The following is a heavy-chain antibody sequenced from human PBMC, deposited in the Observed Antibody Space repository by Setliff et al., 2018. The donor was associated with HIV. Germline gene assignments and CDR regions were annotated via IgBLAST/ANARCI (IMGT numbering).Heavy chain of an antibody. V-gene: IGHV4-59*08. CDR1: GGPISSYY. J-gene: IGHJ4*02. D-gene: IGHD6-19*01. CDR3: ARQPAYSTDWYPPGYCDY. Sequence: NPSETLSLTCTVSGGPISSYYWSWIRQPPGKGLEWIGYIYYSGRTNYNPSLKSRVTISVDTSRNQFSLKLSSVTAADTAVYYCARQPAYSTDWYPPGYCDYWGQGTRVTV. CDR2: IYYSGRT.